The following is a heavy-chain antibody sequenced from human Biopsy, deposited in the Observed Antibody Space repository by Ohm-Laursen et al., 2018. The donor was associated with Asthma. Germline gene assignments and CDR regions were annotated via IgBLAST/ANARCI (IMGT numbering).Heavy chain of an antibody. CDR3: ARDRYDDYVGWFDP. Sequence: SLRLSCAAPGFTFSSYSMNWVRQAPGKGLEWVSSISSSSSYIYYADSVKGRFTISRDNAKNSLYLQMNSLRAEDTAVYYCARDRYDDYVGWFDPWGQGTLVTVSS. D-gene: IGHD4-17*01. V-gene: IGHV3-21*01. CDR1: GFTFSSYS. J-gene: IGHJ5*02. CDR2: ISSSSSYI.